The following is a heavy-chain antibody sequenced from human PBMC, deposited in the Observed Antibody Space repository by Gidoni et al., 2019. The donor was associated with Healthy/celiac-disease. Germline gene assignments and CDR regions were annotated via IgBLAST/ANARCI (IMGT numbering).Heavy chain of an antibody. CDR2: MNPNSGNT. V-gene: IGHV1-8*01. D-gene: IGHD2-15*01. Sequence: QAQLVQSGADVQKPQASVKVSRKVTGYTFTTYDINWVRQATGQGLEWMGWMNPNSGNTGYAQKFQGRVTMTRNTSISTAYMELSSLRSEDTAVYYCARGADIVVREDAFDIWGQGTMVTVSS. CDR1: GYTFTTYD. J-gene: IGHJ3*02. CDR3: ARGADIVVREDAFDI.